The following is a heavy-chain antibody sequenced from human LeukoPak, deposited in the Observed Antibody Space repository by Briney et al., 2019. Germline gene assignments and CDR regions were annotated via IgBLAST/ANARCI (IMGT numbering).Heavy chain of an antibody. D-gene: IGHD3-22*01. CDR2: ISYDGSNK. Sequence: PGGSLRLSCAASGFTFSSYGMHWVRQAPGKGLEWVAVISYDGSNKYYADSVKGRFTISRDNSKNTLYLQMNSLRAEDTAVYYCAKDPRSGYSFYYFDYWGQGTLVTVSS. CDR3: AKDPRSGYSFYYFDY. V-gene: IGHV3-30*18. J-gene: IGHJ4*02. CDR1: GFTFSSYG.